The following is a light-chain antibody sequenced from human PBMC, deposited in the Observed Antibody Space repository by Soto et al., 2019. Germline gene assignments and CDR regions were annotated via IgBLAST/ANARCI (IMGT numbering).Light chain of an antibody. CDR1: QSISRW. V-gene: IGKV1-5*01. CDR2: DAS. CDR3: QQYYSFPLT. J-gene: IGKJ4*01. Sequence: IQMTQSPSTLSASVGDRVTITCRASQSISRWLAWYKQKPGKAPKLLIYDASSLESGVPSRFRGSGSGTDFTLTISCLKSEDFETYYCQQYYSFPLTFGGGTKVDI.